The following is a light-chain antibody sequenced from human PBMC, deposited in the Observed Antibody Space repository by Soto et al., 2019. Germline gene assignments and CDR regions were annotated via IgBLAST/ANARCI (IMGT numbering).Light chain of an antibody. V-gene: IGLV8-61*01. Sequence: QTVVTQEPSVSVSPGGTVTLTCGLSSGSVSTSYYPSWYQQTPGQAPRTLIYSTNTRSSGVPDRFSGSILGNKAALTSTGAQSDYESDYYCVLYMGSGTHWVFGGGTKLTVL. J-gene: IGLJ3*02. CDR2: STN. CDR1: SGSVSTSYY. CDR3: VLYMGSGTHWV.